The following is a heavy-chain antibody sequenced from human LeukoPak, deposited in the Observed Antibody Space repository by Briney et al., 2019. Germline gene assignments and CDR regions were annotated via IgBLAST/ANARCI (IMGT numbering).Heavy chain of an antibody. CDR1: GGTFSSYA. V-gene: IGHV1-69*13. Sequence: SVKVSCKASGGTFSSYAISWVRQAPGQGLEWMGGIIPIFGTANYAQKFQGRVTITADESASTAYMELSSLRSEDTAVYYCARDGDYGDYEMGTWGQGTLVTVSS. CDR2: IIPIFGTA. D-gene: IGHD4-17*01. CDR3: ARDGDYGDYEMGT. J-gene: IGHJ5*02.